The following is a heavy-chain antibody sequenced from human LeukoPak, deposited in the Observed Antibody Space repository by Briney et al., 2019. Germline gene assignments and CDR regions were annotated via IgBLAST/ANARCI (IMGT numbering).Heavy chain of an antibody. CDR3: ANSRYCSSTSCFPMDV. CDR2: VAHDGSFT. J-gene: IGHJ6*04. Sequence: GGSLRLSCAASGFRFSEYAMNWVRQAPGKGLEWVAIVAHDGSFTSYADSVKGRFTISRDNSKNTLYLQMNSLRAEDTAVYYCANSRYCSSTSCFPMDVWGKGTTVTISS. CDR1: GFRFSEYA. D-gene: IGHD2-2*01. V-gene: IGHV3-30*04.